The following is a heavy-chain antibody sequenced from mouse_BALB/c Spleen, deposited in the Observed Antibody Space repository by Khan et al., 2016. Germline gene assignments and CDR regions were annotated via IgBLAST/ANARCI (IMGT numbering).Heavy chain of an antibody. Sequence: QVQLKESGAELVKPGASVKLSCKASGYSFNDYIIYWIKQRSGQGLEWIGWFYPGSGSIKYNEKFKDKATLTADKSSSTVYMEFSRLTSEDSAVYFCARHGDSHYFAYWGQGTLVTVSA. D-gene: IGHD2-5*01. CDR1: GYSFNDYI. J-gene: IGHJ3*01. CDR3: ARHGDSHYFAY. V-gene: IGHV1-62-2*01. CDR2: FYPGSGSI.